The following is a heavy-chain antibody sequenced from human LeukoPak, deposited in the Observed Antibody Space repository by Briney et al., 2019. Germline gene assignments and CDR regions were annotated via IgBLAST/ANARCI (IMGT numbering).Heavy chain of an antibody. CDR1: GGTFSNDG. CDR2: IIPILTTP. V-gene: IGHV1-69*13. CDR3: ARGAGFKSGRTIHFFGMDV. Sequence: ASLKVSCKASGGTFSNDGISWVRQAPGQGLEWMGGIIPILTTPKYAQKFQGRVTISADESTSTAYMELSSLRAEDTALYYCARGAGFKSGRTIHFFGMDVWGQGTTVTVSS. D-gene: IGHD2-21*01. J-gene: IGHJ6*02.